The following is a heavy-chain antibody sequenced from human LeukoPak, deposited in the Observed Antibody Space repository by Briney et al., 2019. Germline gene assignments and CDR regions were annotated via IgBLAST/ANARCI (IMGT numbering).Heavy chain of an antibody. Sequence: ASVKVSCKXSGYTFTSYYMHWVRQAPGQGLEWMGIINPSGGSTSYAQKFQGRVTMTRDTSTSTVYMELSSLRSEDTAVYYCARGGIAAPTGDYYYMDVWGKGNTVTVSS. CDR1: GYTFTSYY. V-gene: IGHV1-46*01. CDR2: INPSGGST. D-gene: IGHD6-13*01. J-gene: IGHJ6*03. CDR3: ARGGIAAPTGDYYYMDV.